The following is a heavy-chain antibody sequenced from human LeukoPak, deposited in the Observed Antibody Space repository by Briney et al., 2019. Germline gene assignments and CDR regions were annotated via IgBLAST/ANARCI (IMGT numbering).Heavy chain of an antibody. CDR2: IYSDGST. D-gene: IGHD4-11*01. CDR1: GFSVSSNY. V-gene: IGHV3-66*01. J-gene: IGHJ4*02. Sequence: PGGSLRLSCAVSGFSVSSNYMNWVRQAPGKGLEWVSVIYSDGSTYYVDSVKGRFTISRDNSKNTVYLQMNSLRAEDTAVYYCARGLPPVMKYYFDYWGQGTLVTVSS. CDR3: ARGLPPVMKYYFDY.